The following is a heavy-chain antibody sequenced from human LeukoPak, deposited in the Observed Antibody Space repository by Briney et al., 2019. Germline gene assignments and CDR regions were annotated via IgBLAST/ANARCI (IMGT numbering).Heavy chain of an antibody. CDR1: GFTFSSFT. V-gene: IGHV3-48*04. J-gene: IGHJ4*02. CDR2: ISSSSSTI. CDR3: ARDWVVGAFDY. Sequence: GGSLRLSCAASGFTFSSFTMNWVRQAPGKGLEWISYISSSSSTIYYADSVKGRFTFSRDNAKNSLYLQMNSLRAEDTAVYYCARDWVVGAFDYWGQGTLVTVSS. D-gene: IGHD1-26*01.